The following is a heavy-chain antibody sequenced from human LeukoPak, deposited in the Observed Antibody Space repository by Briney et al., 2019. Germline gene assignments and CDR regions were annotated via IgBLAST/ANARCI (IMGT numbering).Heavy chain of an antibody. Sequence: SETLSLTCSVSGSSVSSSSYYWGWIRQPPGKGLEWIGSIYYGRSTYYNPSLKSRVTISLDKSKNQFSLKLTSVTAADTAVYFCAGDDYDLTYWGQGTLVTVSS. CDR1: GSSVSSSSYY. J-gene: IGHJ4*02. CDR2: IYYGRST. D-gene: IGHD4-17*01. CDR3: AGDDYDLTY. V-gene: IGHV4-39*02.